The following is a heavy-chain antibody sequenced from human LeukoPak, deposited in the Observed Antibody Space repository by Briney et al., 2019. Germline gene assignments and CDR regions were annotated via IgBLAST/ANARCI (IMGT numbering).Heavy chain of an antibody. V-gene: IGHV4-59*01. Sequence: SETLSLTCTVSGGSISSYYWSWIRQPPGKGLEWIGYIYYSGSTNYNPSLKSRVTISVDTSKNQFSLKLSSVTAADTAVYYCARGGQGVAARGVQLFDYWGQGTLVTVSS. J-gene: IGHJ4*02. CDR1: GGSISSYY. CDR2: IYYSGST. D-gene: IGHD6-6*01. CDR3: ARGGQGVAARGVQLFDY.